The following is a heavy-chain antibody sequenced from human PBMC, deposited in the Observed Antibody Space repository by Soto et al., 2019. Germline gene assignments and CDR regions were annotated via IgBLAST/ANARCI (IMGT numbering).Heavy chain of an antibody. CDR3: ARSKLVGATTWFFP. D-gene: IGHD1-26*01. J-gene: IGHJ5*02. Sequence: TLSLTCTVSGGSISSGGYYWSWIRQHPGKGLEWIGYIYYSGSTYYNPSLKSRVTISVDTPKNQFSLKLSSVTAADTAVYYCARSKLVGATTWFFPWGQVTLVTVSS. V-gene: IGHV4-31*03. CDR2: IYYSGST. CDR1: GGSISSGGYY.